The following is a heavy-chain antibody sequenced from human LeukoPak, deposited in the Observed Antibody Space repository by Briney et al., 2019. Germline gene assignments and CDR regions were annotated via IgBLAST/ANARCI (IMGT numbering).Heavy chain of an antibody. CDR3: ARHVRSGSSGWYYWYFDL. D-gene: IGHD6-19*01. CDR1: GGSISSYY. V-gene: IGHV4-59*08. CDR2: IYYSGST. Sequence: PSETLSLTCTVSGGSISSYYWSWLRQPPGKGLEWIGYIYYSGSTNYNPSLKSRVTISVDTSKNQFSLKLSSVTAADTAVYYCARHVRSGSSGWYYWYFDLWGRGTLVTVSS. J-gene: IGHJ2*01.